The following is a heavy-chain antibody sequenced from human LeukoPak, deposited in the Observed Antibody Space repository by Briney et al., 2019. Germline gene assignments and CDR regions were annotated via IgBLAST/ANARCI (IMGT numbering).Heavy chain of an antibody. CDR2: ISGSGGTT. V-gene: IGHV3-23*01. CDR1: GFTFSRYP. D-gene: IGHD3-10*01. Sequence: PGGSLRLSCAASGFTFSRYPMSWVRQAPGQGLEWISAISGSGGTTYFADAVQGRFTVSRGNSKNTLYLQMDSLRGEDAAVYYCAKGRMEGTYKGLADYWGQGTLVTVSS. J-gene: IGHJ4*02. CDR3: AKGRMEGTYKGLADY.